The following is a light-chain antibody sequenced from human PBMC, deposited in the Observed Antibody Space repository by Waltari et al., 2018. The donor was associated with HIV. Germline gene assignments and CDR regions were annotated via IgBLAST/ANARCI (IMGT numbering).Light chain of an antibody. CDR3: QQYYRTPPA. CDR1: QSILSNSNKKNY. Sequence: DVVMTQSPDALVGSLGERVTINCKSSQSILSNSNKKNYLAWYQQRPGQPPKLPVYWASTRESGVPARFSGSGSGTDFTRTISNLQAEDAAIYYCQQYYRTPPAFGQGTKVEI. CDR2: WAS. J-gene: IGKJ1*01. V-gene: IGKV4-1*01.